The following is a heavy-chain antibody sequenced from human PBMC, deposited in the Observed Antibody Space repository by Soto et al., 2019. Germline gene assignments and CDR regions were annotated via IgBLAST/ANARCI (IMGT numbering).Heavy chain of an antibody. D-gene: IGHD3-22*01. CDR3: ARRLAPNYYDSSGYYYY. CDR2: ISAYNGNT. V-gene: IGHV1-18*01. J-gene: IGHJ4*02. Sequence: ASVKVSCKASGYTFTSYGISWVRQAPGQGLEWMGWISAYNGNTNYAQKLQGRVTMTTDTSTSTAYMELGSLRSDDPAVYYCARRLAPNYYDSSGYYYYWGQGTLVAVSS. CDR1: GYTFTSYG.